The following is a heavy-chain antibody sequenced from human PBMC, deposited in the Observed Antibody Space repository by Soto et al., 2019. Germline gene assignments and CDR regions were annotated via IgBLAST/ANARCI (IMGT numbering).Heavy chain of an antibody. D-gene: IGHD2-2*01. J-gene: IGHJ2*01. CDR2: ISGGGGST. Sequence: EVQLLESGGGLVQPGGSLRLSCAASGFSFSNYAMSWVRQAPGKGLEWVSTISGGGGSTYYADSVKGRFTISRDNSKNALFLQMNSVRAEDTAVYYCADDWRYCSRTNGDIFGLYVDLWGRGTLVTVSS. CDR3: ADDWRYCSRTNGDIFGLYVDL. V-gene: IGHV3-23*01. CDR1: GFSFSNYA.